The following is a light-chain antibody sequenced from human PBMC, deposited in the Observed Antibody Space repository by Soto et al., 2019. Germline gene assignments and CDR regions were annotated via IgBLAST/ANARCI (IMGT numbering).Light chain of an antibody. CDR1: SSDVGGYNY. CDR2: DVS. Sequence: QSALTQPPSASGSPGQSVAISCTGTSSDVGGYNYVSWYQQHPGKAPKLMIYDVSKRPSAVPDRFSGSKSGNTASLTVSGLQAEDEADYYCSSYAGTHIVFGTGTKLTVL. J-gene: IGLJ1*01. CDR3: SSYAGTHIV. V-gene: IGLV2-8*01.